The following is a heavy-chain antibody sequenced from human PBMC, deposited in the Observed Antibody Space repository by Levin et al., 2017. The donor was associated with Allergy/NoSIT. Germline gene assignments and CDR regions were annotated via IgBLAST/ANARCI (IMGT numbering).Heavy chain of an antibody. CDR1: GGSISSSSYY. D-gene: IGHD1-26*01. V-gene: IGHV4-39*01. CDR3: ARQGWVGGIFDY. CDR2: IYYSGSP. Sequence: SETLSLTCTVSGGSISSSSYYWGWIRQPPGKGLEWIGSIYYSGSPYYNPSLKSRVTISVDTSKNQFSLKLSSVTAADTAVYYCARQGWVGGIFDYWGQGTLVTVSS. J-gene: IGHJ4*02.